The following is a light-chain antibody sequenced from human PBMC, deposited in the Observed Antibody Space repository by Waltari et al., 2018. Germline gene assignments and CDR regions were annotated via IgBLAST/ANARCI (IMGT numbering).Light chain of an antibody. V-gene: IGKV3-20*01. CDR1: QSVGRA. Sequence: ELVLTQSPGTLALSPGERATLSCRASQSVGRALAWYQQKPGQAPRLLIYDTSTRATGISDKFSGSGSGTDFSLTISRVEPEDFSVYCCQMYVRLPVTFGQGTKVEVK. CDR2: DTS. J-gene: IGKJ1*01. CDR3: QMYVRLPVT.